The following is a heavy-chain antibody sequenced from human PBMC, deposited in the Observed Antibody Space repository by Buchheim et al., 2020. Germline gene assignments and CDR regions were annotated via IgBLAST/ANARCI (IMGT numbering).Heavy chain of an antibody. CDR1: GFTFSDYY. D-gene: IGHD4-17*01. CDR2: ISYDGSNK. V-gene: IGHV3-30*03. J-gene: IGHJ4*02. Sequence: QVQLVESGGGLVKPGGSLRLSCAASGFTFSDYYMSWIRQAPGKGLEWVAVISYDGSNKYYADSVKGRFTISRDNSKNTLFLQMNSLRAEDTAVYYCARTRATVTTTAFDYWGQGTL. CDR3: ARTRATVTTTAFDY.